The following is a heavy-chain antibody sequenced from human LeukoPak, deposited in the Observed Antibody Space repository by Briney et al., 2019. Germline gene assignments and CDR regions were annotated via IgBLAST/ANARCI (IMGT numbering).Heavy chain of an antibody. J-gene: IGHJ4*02. CDR1: GFTFSAYY. Sequence: GGSLRLSCAASGFTFSAYYMGWIRQALGKGLERVSYISSSGSATFNTDSVKGRFTISRDNAKKSLYLQMNFLRAEDTAVYYCARESGRSPDYWGQGALVTVSS. CDR3: ARESGRSPDY. CDR2: ISSSGSAT. D-gene: IGHD3-10*01. V-gene: IGHV3-11*04.